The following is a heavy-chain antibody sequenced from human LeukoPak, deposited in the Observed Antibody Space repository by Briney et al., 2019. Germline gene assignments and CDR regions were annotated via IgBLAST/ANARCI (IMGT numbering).Heavy chain of an antibody. CDR3: TTDTMVRGVSDY. CDR2: IKSKTDGGTT. V-gene: IGHV3-15*01. Sequence: GGSLRLSCAASGFTFSNAWMSWVRQAPGKGLEWVGRIKSKTDGGTTDYAAPVKGRFTISRDDSKNTLCLQMNSLKTEDTAVYYCTTDTMVRGVSDYWGQGTLVTVSS. J-gene: IGHJ4*02. D-gene: IGHD3-10*01. CDR1: GFTFSNAW.